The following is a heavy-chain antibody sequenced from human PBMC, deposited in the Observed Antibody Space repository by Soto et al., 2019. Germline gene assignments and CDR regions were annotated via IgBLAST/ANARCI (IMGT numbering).Heavy chain of an antibody. CDR2: ISYDGSNK. CDR3: ERGVHYVWGSYRITGYYYYGMDV. J-gene: IGHJ6*02. D-gene: IGHD3-16*02. Sequence: QVQLVESGGGVVQPGRSLRLSCAASGFTFSSYAMHWVRQAPGKGLEWVAVISYDGSNKYYADSVKGRFTISRDNSKXXXXXQMNSLRAEDTAVYYCERGVHYVWGSYRITGYYYYGMDVWGQGTTVTVX. V-gene: IGHV3-30-3*01. CDR1: GFTFSSYA.